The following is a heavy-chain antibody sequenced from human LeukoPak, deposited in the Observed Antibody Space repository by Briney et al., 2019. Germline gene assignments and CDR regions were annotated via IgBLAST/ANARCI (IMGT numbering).Heavy chain of an antibody. CDR3: AGVRGELPFLPRRYYFDY. D-gene: IGHD3-16*02. V-gene: IGHV4-34*01. CDR2: INHSGST. CDR1: GGSFSGYY. J-gene: IGHJ4*02. Sequence: SETLSLTCAVYGGSFSGYYWSWIRQPPGKGLEWIGEINHSGSTNYNPSLKSRVTISVDTSKNHFSLKLSSVPAADKAVYYCAGVRGELPFLPRRYYFDYWGQGTLVTVSS.